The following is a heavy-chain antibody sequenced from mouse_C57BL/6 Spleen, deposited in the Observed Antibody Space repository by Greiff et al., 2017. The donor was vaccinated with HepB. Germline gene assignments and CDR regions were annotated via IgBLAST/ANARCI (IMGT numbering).Heavy chain of an antibody. D-gene: IGHD1-1*01. CDR1: GFTFSSYG. CDR2: ISSGGSYT. Sequence: DVMLVESGGDLVKPGGSLKLSCAASGFTFSSYGMSWVRQTPDKRLEWVATISSGGSYTYYPDSVKGRFTISRDNAKNTLYPQMSSLKSEDTAMYYCARPPFYGSTSSWFAYWGQGTLVTVSA. V-gene: IGHV5-6*02. J-gene: IGHJ3*01. CDR3: ARPPFYGSTSSWFAY.